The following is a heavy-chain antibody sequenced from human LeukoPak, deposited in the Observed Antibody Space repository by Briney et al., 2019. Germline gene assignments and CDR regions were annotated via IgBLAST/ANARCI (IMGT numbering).Heavy chain of an antibody. CDR1: GFTFSGYS. J-gene: IGHJ4*02. CDR3: ARGGYCSGGSCYFYLPFDY. CDR2: VNWNGGST. V-gene: IGHV3-20*04. D-gene: IGHD2-15*01. Sequence: GESLRLSCAASGFTFSGYSMNWVRQAPGKGLEWVSGVNWNGGSTGYADSVKGRFTISRDSAKNPLYLQMNSLRAEDTALYYCARGGYCSGGSCYFYLPFDYWGQGTQVTVSS.